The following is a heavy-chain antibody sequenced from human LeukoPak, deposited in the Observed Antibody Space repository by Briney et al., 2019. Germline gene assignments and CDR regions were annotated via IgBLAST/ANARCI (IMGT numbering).Heavy chain of an antibody. J-gene: IGHJ4*02. D-gene: IGHD5-18*01. CDR3: TARSDTYGHFDY. CDR1: RFTFSDSS. Sequence: GGSLRLSCAASRFTFSDSSIHWVRQAPGTGLEWVARIRSKGNSYATSYAASVSGRFTISRDDSKNTAYLQINSLKTEDSAIYYCTARSDTYGHFDYWGQGTLVTVSS. CDR2: IRSKGNSYAT. V-gene: IGHV3-73*01.